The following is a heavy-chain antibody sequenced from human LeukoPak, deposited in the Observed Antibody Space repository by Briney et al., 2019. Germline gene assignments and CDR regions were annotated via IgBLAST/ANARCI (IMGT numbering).Heavy chain of an antibody. Sequence: GGSLRLSCAASGFTFSSYAMSWVRQAPGKGLEWVSAISGSGGSTYYADSVKGRFTISRDNSKNTLYLQMNSLRAEDTAVYYCASAYCGGDCYSGTDAFDIWGQGTMVTVSS. J-gene: IGHJ3*02. CDR2: ISGSGGST. V-gene: IGHV3-23*01. CDR3: ASAYCGGDCYSGTDAFDI. D-gene: IGHD2-21*02. CDR1: GFTFSSYA.